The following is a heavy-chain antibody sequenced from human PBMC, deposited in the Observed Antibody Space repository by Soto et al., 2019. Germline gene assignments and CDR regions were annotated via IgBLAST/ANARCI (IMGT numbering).Heavy chain of an antibody. J-gene: IGHJ4*02. D-gene: IGHD2-21*02. CDR2: ISAYDGNT. V-gene: IGHV1-18*01. Sequence: QVQLVQSGTEVKRPGASVKVSCKASGYTFTSYGIVWLRQAPGQGPEWMGWISAYDGNTDYIEKLQGRVTMTTDTSTTTAYMELRSLRSDDTAVYYCARYCGGDCYTDWGQGTLVTVSS. CDR1: GYTFTSYG. CDR3: ARYCGGDCYTD.